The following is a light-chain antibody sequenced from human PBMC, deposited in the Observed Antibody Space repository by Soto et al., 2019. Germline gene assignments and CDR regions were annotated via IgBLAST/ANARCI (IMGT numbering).Light chain of an antibody. J-gene: IGLJ1*01. Sequence: QFSIAQSDFLSGSSARSTTILCIGTSSDVGGYQYVSLYQQHPDRAPKRIIYDVTNRPSGISNRFSGSKSGNTDSLTISGLQAADVADYYCSSYRSSSSYVFGTGSK. CDR1: SSDVGGYQY. V-gene: IGLV2-14*01. CDR3: SSYRSSSSYV. CDR2: DVT.